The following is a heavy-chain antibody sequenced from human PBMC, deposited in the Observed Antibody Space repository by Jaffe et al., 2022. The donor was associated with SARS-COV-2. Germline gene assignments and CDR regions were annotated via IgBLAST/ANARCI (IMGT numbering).Heavy chain of an antibody. J-gene: IGHJ6*03. Sequence: QVQLVQSGAEVKKPGSSVKVSCKASGGTFSSYAISWVRQAPGQGLEWMGGIIPIFGTANYAQKFQGRVTITADESTSTAYMELSSLRSEDTAVYYCARTLTKDYGGKDYYYYYMDVWGKGTTVTVSS. CDR3: ARTLTKDYGGKDYYYYYMDV. CDR2: IIPIFGTA. CDR1: GGTFSSYA. D-gene: IGHD4-17*01. V-gene: IGHV1-69*01.